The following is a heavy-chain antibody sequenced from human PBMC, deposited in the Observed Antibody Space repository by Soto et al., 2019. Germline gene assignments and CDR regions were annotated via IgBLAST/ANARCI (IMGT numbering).Heavy chain of an antibody. CDR1: GGTFSSYA. CDR2: IIPIFGTA. Sequence: QVQLVQSGAEVKKPGSSVKVSCKASGGTFSSYAISWVRQAPGQGLEWMGGIIPIFGTANYAQKFQGRVTITADKSTSTAYMELSSLRSEDTAVYYCARDRVIYCGGDCYPPDGDAFDIWGQGTMVTVSS. V-gene: IGHV1-69*06. CDR3: ARDRVIYCGGDCYPPDGDAFDI. D-gene: IGHD2-21*02. J-gene: IGHJ3*02.